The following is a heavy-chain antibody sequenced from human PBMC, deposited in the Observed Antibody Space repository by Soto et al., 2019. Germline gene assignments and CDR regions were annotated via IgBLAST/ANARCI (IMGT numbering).Heavy chain of an antibody. CDR3: VGWYYFYY. J-gene: IGHJ4*02. Sequence: EVQLVESGGGLVEPGGSLRLSCAASGFTFSSYSMNWVRQSPGKGLEWVSYISSSSSTIYYADSVKGRFTISRDNAKNSLYLLMNSLRDEDTAVYYCVGWYYFYYWGQGTLVTVSS. V-gene: IGHV3-48*02. D-gene: IGHD6-19*01. CDR1: GFTFSSYS. CDR2: ISSSSSTI.